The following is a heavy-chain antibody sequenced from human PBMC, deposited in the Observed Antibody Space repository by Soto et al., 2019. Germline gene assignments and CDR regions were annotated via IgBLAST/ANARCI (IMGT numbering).Heavy chain of an antibody. CDR3: VKQAHGLDGVAFDY. CDR1: GFIFSEST. J-gene: IGHJ4*02. V-gene: IGHV3-64D*06. CDR2: VSTSGRST. Sequence: GGSLRLSCSASGFIFSESTIYWVRQVPGKGLEAISAVSTSGRSTYYADSVKDRFTISRDNSKNALFLQMGSLRPEDTAIYYCVKQAHGLDGVAFDYWGQGTQVTSPQ. D-gene: IGHD2-15*01.